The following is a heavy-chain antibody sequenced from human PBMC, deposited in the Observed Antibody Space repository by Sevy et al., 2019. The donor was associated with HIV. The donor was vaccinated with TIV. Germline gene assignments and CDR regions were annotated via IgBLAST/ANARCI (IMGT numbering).Heavy chain of an antibody. J-gene: IGHJ2*01. CDR3: ARGCFGEFRPNWYFDL. D-gene: IGHD3-10*01. CDR2: ISSSSSYI. V-gene: IGHV3-21*01. CDR1: GFTFSSYS. Sequence: GGSLRLSCAASGFTFSSYSMNWVRQAPGKGLEWVSSISSSSSYIYYADSVKGRFTISRDNAKNSLYLQMNSLRAEDTAVYYCARGCFGEFRPNWYFDLWGRGTLVTVSS.